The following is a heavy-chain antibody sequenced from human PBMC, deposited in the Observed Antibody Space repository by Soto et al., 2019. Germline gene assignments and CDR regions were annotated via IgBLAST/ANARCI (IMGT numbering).Heavy chain of an antibody. V-gene: IGHV1-18*01. CDR3: ASGESQDYYYYYYGMDV. D-gene: IGHD3-10*01. CDR2: ISAYNGNT. Sequence: ASVKVSCKASGYTFTSYGISWVRQAPGQGLEWMGWISAYNGNTNYAQKLQGRVTMTTDTSTSTAYMELRSLRSDDTAVYYCASGESQDYYYYYYGMDVWGQGTTVTVSS. J-gene: IGHJ6*02. CDR1: GYTFTSYG.